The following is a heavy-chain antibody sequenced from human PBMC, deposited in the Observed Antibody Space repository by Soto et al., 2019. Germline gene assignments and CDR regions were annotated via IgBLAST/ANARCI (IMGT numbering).Heavy chain of an antibody. CDR2: INPNSGGT. CDR3: ERDVYFEDFEI. J-gene: IGHJ3*02. Sequence: ASVXGSFKSFGYRFTCDYIHFWLQAPGQGLEWMGLINPNSGGTKYAKKFQGRVTRTRDKSMTTAYMELKRLRFADTAMYYCERDVYFEDFEIWGQGTMV. CDR1: GYRFTCDY. D-gene: IGHD3-9*01. V-gene: IGHV1-2*02.